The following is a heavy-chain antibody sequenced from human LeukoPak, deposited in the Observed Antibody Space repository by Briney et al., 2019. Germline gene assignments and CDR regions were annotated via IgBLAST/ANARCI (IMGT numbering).Heavy chain of an antibody. Sequence: SETLSLTCTVSGGSISSGDYYWSWIRQPPGKGLEWIGYIYYSGSTYYNTSLNSRVTISVDTSKNQFSLKLSSVTAADTAVYYCASDPRYYYDSSGYPRGYWGQGTLVTVSS. D-gene: IGHD3-22*01. CDR2: IYYSGST. CDR3: ASDPRYYYDSSGYPRGY. V-gene: IGHV4-30-4*08. CDR1: GGSISSGDYY. J-gene: IGHJ4*02.